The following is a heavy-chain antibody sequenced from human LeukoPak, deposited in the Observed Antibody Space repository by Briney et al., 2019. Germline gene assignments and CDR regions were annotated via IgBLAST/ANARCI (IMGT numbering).Heavy chain of an antibody. Sequence: ASVKVSCKAFGYTFTGYYMHWVRQAPGQGLGWMGWINHNSGGTNYAQKFQGRVTMTRDTSISTAYMELSRLRSDDTAVYYCASQEDFDWLVFDYWGQGTLVTVSS. J-gene: IGHJ4*02. CDR1: GYTFTGYY. V-gene: IGHV1-2*02. CDR2: INHNSGGT. CDR3: ASQEDFDWLVFDY. D-gene: IGHD3-9*01.